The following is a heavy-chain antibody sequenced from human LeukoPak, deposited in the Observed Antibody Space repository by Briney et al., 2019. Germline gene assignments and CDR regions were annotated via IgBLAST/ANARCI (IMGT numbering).Heavy chain of an antibody. CDR1: GGSISSYY. CDR3: ARDLWGYCSGGSCYGGDTWCDP. V-gene: IGHV4-4*07. D-gene: IGHD2-15*01. CDR2: IYTSGST. J-gene: IGHJ5*02. Sequence: PSETLSLTCTVSGGSISSYYWSWIRQPAGKGLEWIGRIYTSGSTNYNPSLKSRVTMSVDTSKNQFSLKLSSVTAADTAVYYCARDLWGYCSGGSCYGGDTWCDPWGQGTLVTVSS.